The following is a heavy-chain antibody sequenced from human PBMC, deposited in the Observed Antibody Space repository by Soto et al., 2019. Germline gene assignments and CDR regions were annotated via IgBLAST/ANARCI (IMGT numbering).Heavy chain of an antibody. D-gene: IGHD3-10*01. J-gene: IGHJ6*02. CDR2: ISGSGGGT. CDR1: GFTFSDYA. V-gene: IGHV3-23*01. Sequence: EVQLLESGGGLVQPGGSLRLSCVASGFTFSDYAMSWVRQAQGKGLKWVSAISGSGGGTYYADSVKGRFTISRDRSGNTMYLQMNSLTVEDTAVYYCAKYGSGTYYNVGLDGLDVWGQGTTVTISS. CDR3: AKYGSGTYYNVGLDGLDV.